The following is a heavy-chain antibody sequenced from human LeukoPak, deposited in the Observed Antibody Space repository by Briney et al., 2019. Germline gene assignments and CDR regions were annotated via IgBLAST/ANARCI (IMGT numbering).Heavy chain of an antibody. CDR1: GGSFSGYY. J-gene: IGHJ3*02. CDR2: INHSGST. D-gene: IGHD3-22*01. CDR3: ARGGDSSAYYLLDAFDI. V-gene: IGHV4-34*01. Sequence: SETPSLSCAVYGGSFSGYYWSWIRQSPGKGLEWIGEINHSGSTNYTPSLKSRVTISVDTSKNQFSLKLSSVTAADTAVYYCARGGDSSAYYLLDAFDIWGQGTMVTVSS.